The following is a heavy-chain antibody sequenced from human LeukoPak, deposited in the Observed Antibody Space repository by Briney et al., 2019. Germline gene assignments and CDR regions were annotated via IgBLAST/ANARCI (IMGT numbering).Heavy chain of an antibody. CDR2: IKSTTDGGAT. V-gene: IGHV3-15*01. Sequence: GGSLRLSCAASGFTFNNAWMSWVRQAPGKGLEWVGRIKSTTDGGATDYSAPVKGRFTISRDDSKNTLYLQMNSLKTEDTAVYYCTTDLSGYCGGDCSRAFDIWGQGTMVTVSS. D-gene: IGHD2-21*02. J-gene: IGHJ3*02. CDR3: TTDLSGYCGGDCSRAFDI. CDR1: GFTFNNAW.